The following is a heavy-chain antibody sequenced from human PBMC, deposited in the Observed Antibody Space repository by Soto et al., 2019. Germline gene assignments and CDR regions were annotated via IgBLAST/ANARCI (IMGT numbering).Heavy chain of an antibody. D-gene: IGHD3-9*01. Sequence: SETLSLTCTVSGGSITNSNYYWGWIRQPPGQGLEWIGSLYYSGSTYYNPSLKSRVTVSVDTSKNQFSLKLRSVTAADTAVYYCARHPMVRDFDWLLYYDSWGQGTLVAVSS. CDR3: ARHPMVRDFDWLLYYDS. V-gene: IGHV4-39*01. CDR2: LYYSGST. J-gene: IGHJ4*02. CDR1: GGSITNSNYY.